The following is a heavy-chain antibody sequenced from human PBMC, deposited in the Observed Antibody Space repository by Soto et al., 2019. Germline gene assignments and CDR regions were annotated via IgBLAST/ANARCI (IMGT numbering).Heavy chain of an antibody. Sequence: SETLSLTCRVPVYSSSSGYHLAWIRQPPGKGLEWLGSVHYSGNTYYNPSLKSRLTISVDKSKNQFSLNLSSVTAADTAVYYCARQDRVVAEGRWFDPWGQGTLVPVSS. V-gene: IGHV4-38-2*02. CDR3: ARQDRVVAEGRWFDP. J-gene: IGHJ5*02. D-gene: IGHD2-15*01. CDR1: VYSSSSGYH. CDR2: VHYSGNT.